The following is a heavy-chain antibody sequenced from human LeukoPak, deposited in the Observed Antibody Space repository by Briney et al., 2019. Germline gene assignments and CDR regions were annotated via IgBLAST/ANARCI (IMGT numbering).Heavy chain of an antibody. V-gene: IGHV4-39*06. CDR2: VYNSGST. Sequence: SETLSLTCTVSGGSISSNLYYWGWIRQPPGRGLEWVGSVYNSGSTQYNPSLKSRVTLSVDRSKNQFALRLSSVTAADTAVYFCGRGRAAARNVGHYYYPMDVWGQGTTVSVSS. D-gene: IGHD6-13*01. CDR3: GRGRAAARNVGHYYYPMDV. J-gene: IGHJ6*02. CDR1: GGSISSNLYY.